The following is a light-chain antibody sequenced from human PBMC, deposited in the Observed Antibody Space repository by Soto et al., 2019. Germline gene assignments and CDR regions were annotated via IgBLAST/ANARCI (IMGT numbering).Light chain of an antibody. CDR3: SSYTSSLVV. CDR1: SSDVGGYNY. CDR2: DVS. J-gene: IGLJ2*01. V-gene: IGLV2-14*01. Sequence: QSVLTQPASVSGSPGQSITISCTGTSSDVGGYNYVSWYQQHPGKAPKLMIYDVSNRPSGVSNRFSGSKSGNTASLTISGLQAEDEADYYSSSYTSSLVVFGGGTKLTVL.